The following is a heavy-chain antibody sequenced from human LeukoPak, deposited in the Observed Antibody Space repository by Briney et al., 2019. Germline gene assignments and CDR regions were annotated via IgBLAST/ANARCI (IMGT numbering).Heavy chain of an antibody. CDR2: IFYSGNT. V-gene: IGHV4-59*01. D-gene: IGHD1-26*01. CDR3: ARLRSVSTPPPPYYYYGLDV. J-gene: IGHJ6*02. Sequence: PSETLSLTCTVSGGPISDFYWSWIRQSPEKGLEWIGNIFYSGNTNYNPSLRSRVTISVDTSKKQFSLRLTSVTAADTAVYYCARLRSVSTPPPPYYYYGLDVWGQGTTVTVSS. CDR1: GGPISDFY.